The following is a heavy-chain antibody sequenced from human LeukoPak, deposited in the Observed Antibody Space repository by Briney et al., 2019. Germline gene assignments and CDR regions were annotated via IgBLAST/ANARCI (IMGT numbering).Heavy chain of an antibody. Sequence: GGSLRLSRAASGFTFSSYWMSWVRQAPGKGLEWVANIKQDGSEKYYVDSVKGRFTISRDNAKNSLYLQMNSLRAEDTAVYYCAELGITMIGGVCGKGTTVTISS. CDR3: AELGITMIGGV. CDR1: GFTFSSYW. V-gene: IGHV3-7*01. D-gene: IGHD3-10*02. CDR2: IKQDGSEK. J-gene: IGHJ6*04.